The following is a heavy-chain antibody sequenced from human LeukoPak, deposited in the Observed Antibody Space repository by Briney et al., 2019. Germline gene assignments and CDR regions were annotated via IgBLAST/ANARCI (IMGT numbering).Heavy chain of an antibody. Sequence: GGSLRLSCAASGFTFSSYEMNWVRQAPGKGLEWVSYISSSGSTIYYADSVKGRFTISRDNAKNSLYLQMNSLRAEDPAVYYCARDRGAIDSSGYYYSTFDYWGQGTLVTVSS. J-gene: IGHJ4*02. CDR2: ISSSGSTI. V-gene: IGHV3-48*03. D-gene: IGHD3-22*01. CDR3: ARDRGAIDSSGYYYSTFDY. CDR1: GFTFSSYE.